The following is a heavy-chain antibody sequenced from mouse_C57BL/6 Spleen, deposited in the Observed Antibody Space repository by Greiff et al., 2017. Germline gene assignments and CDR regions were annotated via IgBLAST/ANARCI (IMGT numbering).Heavy chain of an antibody. Sequence: DVKLVESEGGLVQPGSSMKLSCTASGFTFSDYYMAWVRQVPEKGLEWVANINYDGSSTYYLDSLKSRFIISRDNAKNILYLQMSSLKSEDTATYYCARGAYYSNYDYWGQGTTLTVSS. D-gene: IGHD2-5*01. CDR2: INYDGSST. CDR3: ARGAYYSNYDY. V-gene: IGHV5-16*01. J-gene: IGHJ2*01. CDR1: GFTFSDYY.